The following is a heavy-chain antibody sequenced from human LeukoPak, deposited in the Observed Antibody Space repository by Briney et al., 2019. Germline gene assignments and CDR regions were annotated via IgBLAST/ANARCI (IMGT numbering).Heavy chain of an antibody. CDR3: ARALLDSSGYYGSGFDY. CDR2: ISYDGSNK. CDR1: GFTFSSYV. V-gene: IGHV3-30-3*01. J-gene: IGHJ4*02. D-gene: IGHD3-22*01. Sequence: GGSLRLSWAASGFTFSSYVMHWVRQAPGKGLEWVAVISYDGSNKYYADSVKGRFTNSRDNFKNTLYLQMNSLRAEDTAVYYCARALLDSSGYYGSGFDYWGQGTLVTVSS.